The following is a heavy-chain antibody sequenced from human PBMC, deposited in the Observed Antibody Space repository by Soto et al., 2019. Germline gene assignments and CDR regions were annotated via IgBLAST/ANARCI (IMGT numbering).Heavy chain of an antibody. CDR2: IYHSGST. CDR3: ARGNVVAIDY. J-gene: IGHJ4*02. Sequence: QLQLQESGSGLVKPSQTLSLTCAVSGGSISSGGYSWSWIRQPPGKGLEWIGYIYHSGSTYYNPSLXSGAXIXLDRSKHQFSLKLSSVTAADTAVYYCARGNVVAIDYWGQGTLVTVSS. CDR1: GGSISSGGYS. D-gene: IGHD2-21*01. V-gene: IGHV4-30-2*01.